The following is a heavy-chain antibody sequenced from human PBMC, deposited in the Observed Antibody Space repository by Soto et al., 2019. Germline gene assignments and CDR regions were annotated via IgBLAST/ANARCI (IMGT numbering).Heavy chain of an antibody. CDR2: IYYRGST. CDR3: ARVLFGHRGYGALFDY. J-gene: IGHJ4*02. V-gene: IGHV4-31*03. D-gene: IGHD5-12*01. Sequence: QVQLQESGPGLVKPSQTLSLTCTVSGGSISSGGYYWSWIRQHPGKGLEWIGYIYYRGSTYYNPSRRSTYFNPSLKSRLFISIDTSKNQFSLKLRSVTAADTAVYYCARVLFGHRGYGALFDYWGQGTLVTVSS. CDR1: GGSISSGGYY.